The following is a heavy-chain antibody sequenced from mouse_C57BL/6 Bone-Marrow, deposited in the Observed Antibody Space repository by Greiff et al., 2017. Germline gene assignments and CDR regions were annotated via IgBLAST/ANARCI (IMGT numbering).Heavy chain of an antibody. CDR1: GFTFSSYA. CDR2: ISSGGDYI. D-gene: IGHD4-1*01. Sequence: EVQLVESGEGLVKPGGSLKLSCAASGFTFSSYAMSWVRQTPEKRLEWVAYISSGGDYIYYADTGKGRYPISRDNARNTLYLQMSSLKSEDTAMYYCTTNWDGVDYWGQGTTLTVSS. V-gene: IGHV5-9-1*02. CDR3: TTNWDGVDY. J-gene: IGHJ2*01.